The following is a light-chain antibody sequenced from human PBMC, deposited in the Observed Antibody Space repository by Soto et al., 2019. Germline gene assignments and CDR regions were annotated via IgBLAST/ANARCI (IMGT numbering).Light chain of an antibody. CDR2: EDY. J-gene: IGLJ3*02. CDR3: CSYGNSRWV. Sequence: QSVLTQPASVSGSPGQSITISCTGTNSDIGSYNLVSWYQQHPGEAPKLIIYEDYKRPSGVSTRFSGSRFGNTASLTIFGLQAEDEADYYCCSYGNSRWVFGGGTKLTVL. V-gene: IGLV2-23*01. CDR1: NSDIGSYNL.